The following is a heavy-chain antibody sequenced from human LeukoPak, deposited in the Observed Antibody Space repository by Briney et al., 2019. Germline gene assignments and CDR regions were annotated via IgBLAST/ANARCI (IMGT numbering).Heavy chain of an antibody. Sequence: SETLSLTCIVSGGXTNTYSCSWIRQPAGKGLEWIGRIYTSGSTSHNPSLQSRVTMSVDTSKNQFSLKLSSVTAADTAVYYCARGRELQLGKAFDIWGQGTMVTVSS. CDR2: IYTSGST. J-gene: IGHJ3*02. CDR1: GGXTNTYS. CDR3: ARGRELQLGKAFDI. D-gene: IGHD6-13*01. V-gene: IGHV4-4*07.